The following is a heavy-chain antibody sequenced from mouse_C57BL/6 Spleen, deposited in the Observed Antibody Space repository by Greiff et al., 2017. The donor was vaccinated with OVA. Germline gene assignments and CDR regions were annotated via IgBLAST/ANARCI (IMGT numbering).Heavy chain of an antibody. CDR3: ASWDDDAMDY. J-gene: IGHJ4*01. V-gene: IGHV1-26*01. D-gene: IGHD4-1*01. Sequence: VQLQQSGPELVKPGASVKISCKASGYTFTDYYMNWVKQSHGKSLEWIGDINPNNGGTSYNQKFKGKATLTVDKSSSTAYMELRSLTSEDSAVYYCASWDDDAMDYWGQGTSVTVSS. CDR1: GYTFTDYY. CDR2: INPNNGGT.